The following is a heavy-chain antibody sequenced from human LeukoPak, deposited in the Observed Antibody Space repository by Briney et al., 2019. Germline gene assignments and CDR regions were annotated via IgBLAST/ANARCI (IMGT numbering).Heavy chain of an antibody. CDR3: ARDQYDSSGYYMPLDY. CDR2: INPNSGGT. D-gene: IGHD3-22*01. V-gene: IGHV1-2*02. J-gene: IGHJ4*02. CDR1: GYTLTRYY. Sequence: GASVTVSYKASGYTLTRYYMHWVRQAPGQGLEGMGWINPNSGGTNYAQKFQGRVTMTRDTSISTAYMELSRLRSDDTAVYYCARDQYDSSGYYMPLDYWGQGTLVTVSS.